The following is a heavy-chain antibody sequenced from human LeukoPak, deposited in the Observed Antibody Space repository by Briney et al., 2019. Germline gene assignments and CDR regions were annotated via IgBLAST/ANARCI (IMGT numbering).Heavy chain of an antibody. CDR3: AKSGGYGLIDY. D-gene: IGHD1-26*01. Sequence: SETLSLTCSVSGGSISNNNWWSWVRQSPGKGLEWIGNIYHSGTTHYNPSLKSRATISVDKSKNQFSLKLNSVTAADTAVYYCAKSGGYGLIDYWGQGTLVTVSS. CDR2: IYHSGTT. V-gene: IGHV4-4*02. CDR1: GGSISNNNW. J-gene: IGHJ4*02.